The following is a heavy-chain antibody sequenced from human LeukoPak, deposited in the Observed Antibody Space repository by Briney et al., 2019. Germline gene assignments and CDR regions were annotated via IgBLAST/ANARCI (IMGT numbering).Heavy chain of an antibody. CDR1: GYTFTSYG. CDR2: ISAYNGNT. CDR3: ARDGITIFGVVTNNWFDP. J-gene: IGHJ5*02. V-gene: IGHV1-18*01. Sequence: ASVKVSCKASGYTFTSYGISWVRQAPGQGLEWIGCISAYNGNTNYAQKLQGRVTMTTDTSTSTAYMELRSLRSDDTAVYYCARDGITIFGVVTNNWFDPWGQGTLVTVSS. D-gene: IGHD3-3*01.